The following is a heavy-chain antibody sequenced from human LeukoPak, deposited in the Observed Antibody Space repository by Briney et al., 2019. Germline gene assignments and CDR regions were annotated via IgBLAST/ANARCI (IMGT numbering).Heavy chain of an antibody. D-gene: IGHD3-3*01. CDR1: GFTFSSYA. J-gene: IGHJ4*02. V-gene: IGHV3-23*01. CDR3: AKGSVFWSGYYDY. CDR2: ISGSGGST. Sequence: GGSLRLSCAASGFTFSSYAMSWVRQAPGKGLEWVSAISGSGGSTYYADSVKGRFTISRDNSRNTLYLQMNSLRAEDTAVYYCAKGSVFWSGYYDYWGQGTLVTVSS.